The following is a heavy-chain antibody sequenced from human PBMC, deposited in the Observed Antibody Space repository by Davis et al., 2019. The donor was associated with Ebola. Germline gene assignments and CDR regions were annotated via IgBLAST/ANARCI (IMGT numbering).Heavy chain of an antibody. CDR2: IRSKANSYAT. D-gene: IGHD1-26*01. Sequence: GESLKISCAASGFTFSGSAMHWVRQASGKGLEWVGRIRSKANSYATAYAASVKGRFTISRDDSKNTAYLQMNSLKTEDTAVYYCSGGSGSYRDYWGQGTLVTVS. V-gene: IGHV3-73*01. J-gene: IGHJ4*02. CDR3: SGGSGSYRDY. CDR1: GFTFSGSA.